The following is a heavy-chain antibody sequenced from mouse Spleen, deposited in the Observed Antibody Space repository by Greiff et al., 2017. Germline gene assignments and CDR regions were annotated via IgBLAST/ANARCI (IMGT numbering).Heavy chain of an antibody. D-gene: IGHD4-1*01. CDR2: ISSGSSTI. CDR1: GFTFSSFG. J-gene: IGHJ4*01. CDR3: AREPPFAGAMDY. Sequence: EVNVVESGGGLVQPGGSRKLSCAASGFTFSSFGMHWVRQAPEKGLEWVAYISSGSSTIYYADTVKGRFTISRDNPKNTLFLQMTSLRSEDTAMYYCAREPPFAGAMDYWGQGTSVTVSS. V-gene: IGHV5-17*02.